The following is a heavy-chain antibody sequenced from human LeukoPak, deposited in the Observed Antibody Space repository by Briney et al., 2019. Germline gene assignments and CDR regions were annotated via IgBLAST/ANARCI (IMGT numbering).Heavy chain of an antibody. D-gene: IGHD5-24*01. CDR2: IYYSGNT. V-gene: IGHV4-39*07. CDR1: GGSISSGGYY. J-gene: IGHJ4*02. Sequence: SETLSLTCTVSGGSISSGGYYWGWIRQPPGKGLEWIGSIYYSGNTYYNPSLKSRVTISVDTSKNQFSLKLSSVTAADTAVYFCARYASDGWRFDYWGQGTLVTVSS. CDR3: ARYASDGWRFDY.